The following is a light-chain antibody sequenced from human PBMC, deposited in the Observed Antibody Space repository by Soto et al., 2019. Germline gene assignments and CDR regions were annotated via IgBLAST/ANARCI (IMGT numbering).Light chain of an antibody. CDR3: QQYNNWIT. CDR2: GAS. V-gene: IGKV3-15*01. Sequence: EIVMTQSPATLSVSPGERATLSCRASQSVSSNLAWYQQKPGQAPRLLIYGASTRAPGIPARFSGSGSGTQFTLTISNLQSENFAVYYCQQYNNWITFGQGTRLEIK. J-gene: IGKJ5*01. CDR1: QSVSSN.